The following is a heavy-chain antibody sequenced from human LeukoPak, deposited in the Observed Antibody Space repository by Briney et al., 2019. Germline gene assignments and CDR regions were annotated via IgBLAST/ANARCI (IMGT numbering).Heavy chain of an antibody. CDR1: GASISIYY. CDR2: MFPSGSP. Sequence: SETLSLICNVSGASISIYYWNWIRQPAEKGLQWIGRMFPSGSPDYNASLRSRVTMSVDTSKNQLSLKLSSVTAADTAIYYCARGLTSMGASYCDTWGQGTLVTVSS. CDR3: ARGLTSMGASYCDT. J-gene: IGHJ5*02. V-gene: IGHV4-4*07. D-gene: IGHD5-18*01.